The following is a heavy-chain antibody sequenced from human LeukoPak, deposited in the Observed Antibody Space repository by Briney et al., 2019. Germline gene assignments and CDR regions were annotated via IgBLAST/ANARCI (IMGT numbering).Heavy chain of an antibody. CDR1: GGSFSGYY. Sequence: SETLSLTCAVYGGSFSGYYWSWIRQPPGKGLEWIGEINHSGSTNYNPSLTSRVTISVDTSKNQFSLKLSSVTAADTAVYYCARGLQGDTAMVRLYYFDYWGQGTLVTVSS. CDR3: ARGLQGDTAMVRLYYFDY. CDR2: INHSGST. D-gene: IGHD5-18*01. J-gene: IGHJ4*02. V-gene: IGHV4-34*01.